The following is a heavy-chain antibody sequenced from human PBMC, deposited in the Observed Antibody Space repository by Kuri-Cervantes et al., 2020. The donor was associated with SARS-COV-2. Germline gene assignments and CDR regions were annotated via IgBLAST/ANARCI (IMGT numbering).Heavy chain of an antibody. V-gene: IGHV3-23*01. CDR3: ARVVAAAGRLWFDP. CDR1: GFILGSYD. CDR2: ISAGGGRT. D-gene: IGHD2-15*01. Sequence: GESLKISCEASGFILGSYDITWVRQAPGKGLQWVSSISAGGGRTDYADSVKGRFTISRDNSKKMVFLQMDKLRDEDAALYYCARVVAAAGRLWFDPWGQGTPVTVSS. J-gene: IGHJ5*02.